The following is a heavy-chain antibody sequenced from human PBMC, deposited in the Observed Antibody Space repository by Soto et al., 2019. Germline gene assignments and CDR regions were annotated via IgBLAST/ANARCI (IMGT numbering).Heavy chain of an antibody. Sequence: SETLSLTCTVSGGSISSYYWSWIRQPPGKGLEWIGYIYYSGSTNYNPSLKSRVTISVDTSKDQFSLKLSSVTAADTAVYYCARRVDYVWGSYRYSPYFDYWGQGTLVTVSS. D-gene: IGHD3-16*02. V-gene: IGHV4-59*08. CDR3: ARRVDYVWGSYRYSPYFDY. CDR2: IYYSGST. CDR1: GGSISSYY. J-gene: IGHJ4*02.